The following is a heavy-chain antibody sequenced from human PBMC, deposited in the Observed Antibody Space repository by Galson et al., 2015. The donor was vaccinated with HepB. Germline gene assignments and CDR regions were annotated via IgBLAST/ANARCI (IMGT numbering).Heavy chain of an antibody. CDR2: IYHSGST. CDR3: ARAHYDYVWGSEGRRWFDP. CDR1: GGSISSSNW. J-gene: IGHJ5*02. V-gene: IGHV4-4*02. D-gene: IGHD3-16*01. Sequence: ETLSLTCAVSGGSISSSNWWSWVRQPPGQGLEWIGEIYHSGSTNYNPSLKSRVTISVDKSKNQFSLKLSSVTAADTAVYYCARAHYDYVWGSEGRRWFDPWGQGTLVTVSS.